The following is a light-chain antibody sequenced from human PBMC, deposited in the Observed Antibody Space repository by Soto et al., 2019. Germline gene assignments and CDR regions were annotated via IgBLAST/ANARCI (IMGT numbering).Light chain of an antibody. V-gene: IGKV3-20*01. J-gene: IGKJ1*01. Sequence: EIVLTQSPGTLSLSPGERATLSCRASQSVSNNYLAWYQQKPGQAPRLLIYGASNRATGIPDRFSGSGSGTDFTLTISGLEAEDFALYYCQQYGSSGTFGQGTKVEIK. CDR1: QSVSNNY. CDR2: GAS. CDR3: QQYGSSGT.